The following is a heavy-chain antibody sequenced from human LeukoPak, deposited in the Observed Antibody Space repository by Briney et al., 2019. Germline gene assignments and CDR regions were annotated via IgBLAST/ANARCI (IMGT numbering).Heavy chain of an antibody. CDR1: GYTFTGYY. Sequence: ASVKVSCKASGYTFTGYYMHWVRQAPGQGLEWMGWINPNSGGTNYAQKFQGRVTMTRDTSISTAYMELSRLRSDDTAVYYCARDRCPGIAAAGGDYWGQGTLVTVSS. V-gene: IGHV1-2*02. J-gene: IGHJ4*02. D-gene: IGHD6-13*01. CDR2: INPNSGGT. CDR3: ARDRCPGIAAAGGDY.